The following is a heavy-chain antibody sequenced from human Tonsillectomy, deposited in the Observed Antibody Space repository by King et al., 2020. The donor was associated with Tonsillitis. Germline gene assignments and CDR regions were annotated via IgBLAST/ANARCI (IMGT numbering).Heavy chain of an antibody. D-gene: IGHD1-26*01. CDR2: IIPIFGTA. J-gene: IGHJ4*02. V-gene: IGHV1-69*01. CDR3: ARNPIVGATLVSFGS. CDR1: GGTFSSYA. Sequence: QLVQSGAEVKKPGSSVKVSCKASGGTFSSYAISWVRQAPGQGLEWMGGIIPIFGTANYAQKFQGRVTITADESTSTAYMELRSLRSEETAVYYCARNPIVGATLVSFGSWGQGTLVTVSS.